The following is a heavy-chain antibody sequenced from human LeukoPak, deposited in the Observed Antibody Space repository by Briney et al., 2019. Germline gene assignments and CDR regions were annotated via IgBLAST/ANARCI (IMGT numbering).Heavy chain of an antibody. CDR2: ISSSSYI. J-gene: IGHJ4*02. CDR1: GFTFSSYA. Sequence: GGSLRLSCAASGFTFSSYAMNWVRQAPGKGLEWVSSISSSSYIYYADSVKGRFTISRDNAKNSLYLQMNSLRAEDTAVYYCARSRDGYNILDYWGQGTLVTVSS. V-gene: IGHV3-21*03. CDR3: ARSRDGYNILDY. D-gene: IGHD5-24*01.